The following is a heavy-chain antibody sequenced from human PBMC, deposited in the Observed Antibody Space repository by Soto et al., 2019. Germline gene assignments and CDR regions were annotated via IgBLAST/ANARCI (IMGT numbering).Heavy chain of an antibody. CDR2: ISAYNGNT. CDR1: GYTFTGYY. Sequence: ASVKVSCKASGYTFTGYYMHWVRQAPGQGLEWMGWISAYNGNTNYAQKLQGRVTMTTDTSTSTAYMELRSLRSDDTAVYYCARVYCTNGVCYTGFDYWGQGTLVTVSS. D-gene: IGHD2-8*01. CDR3: ARVYCTNGVCYTGFDY. J-gene: IGHJ4*02. V-gene: IGHV1-18*04.